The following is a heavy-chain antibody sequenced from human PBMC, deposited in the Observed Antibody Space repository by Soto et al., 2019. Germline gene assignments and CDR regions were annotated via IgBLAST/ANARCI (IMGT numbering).Heavy chain of an antibody. V-gene: IGHV4-59*01. CDR1: GGSISSYY. J-gene: IGHJ3*02. D-gene: IGHD7-27*01. CDR2: IYYSGST. Sequence: SQTLSLTRSVAGGSISSYYWSCIRQPPGKGLEWIGYIYYSGSTNYNPSLKSRVTISVDTSKNQFSLKLSSVTAADTAVYYCARASHLGFSVGAFDIWGQGTMVTVSS. CDR3: ARASHLGFSVGAFDI.